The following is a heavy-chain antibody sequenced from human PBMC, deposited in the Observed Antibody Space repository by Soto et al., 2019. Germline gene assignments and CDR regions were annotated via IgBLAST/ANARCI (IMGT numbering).Heavy chain of an antibody. D-gene: IGHD2-2*01. J-gene: IGHJ5*02. Sequence: QVQLVQSGAEVKKPGASVKVSCKASGYTFTSYDINWVRQATGQGLEWMGWMNPNSGNTGYAQKFQGRVTMTRNTSISTAYMELSSLRSEDTAVYYCARGVIVVVPAATLWFDPWGQGTLVTVSS. CDR2: MNPNSGNT. CDR3: ARGVIVVVPAATLWFDP. V-gene: IGHV1-8*01. CDR1: GYTFTSYD.